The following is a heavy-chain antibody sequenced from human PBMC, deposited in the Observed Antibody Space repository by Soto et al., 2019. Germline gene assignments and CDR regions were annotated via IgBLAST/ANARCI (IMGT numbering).Heavy chain of an antibody. D-gene: IGHD7-27*01. CDR3: ARRWGAYFDF. Sequence: QVQLQESGPGLVKPSETLSLTCTVSGGSISSYYWSWIRQPPGKGLEWIGYIYYSGSTDYDPSLTGRGTIAVDTSKHQFSLKLSSVTAADTAVYYCARRWGAYFDFWGQGTLFTVA. CDR2: IYYSGST. V-gene: IGHV4-59*01. J-gene: IGHJ4*02. CDR1: GGSISSYY.